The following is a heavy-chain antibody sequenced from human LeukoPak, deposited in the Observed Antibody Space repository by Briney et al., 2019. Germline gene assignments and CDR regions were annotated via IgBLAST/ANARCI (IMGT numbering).Heavy chain of an antibody. Sequence: GGSLRLSCAASGFTFDDYAMHWVRQAPGKGLEWVSVIYSSGGTYYTDSVKGRFTISRDNAKNSLYLQMNSLRAEDTAVYYCARVRHYYDSSGYSIDYWGQGTLVTVSS. CDR3: ARVRHYYDSSGYSIDY. D-gene: IGHD3-22*01. CDR2: IYSSGGT. CDR1: GFTFDDYA. V-gene: IGHV3-66*01. J-gene: IGHJ4*02.